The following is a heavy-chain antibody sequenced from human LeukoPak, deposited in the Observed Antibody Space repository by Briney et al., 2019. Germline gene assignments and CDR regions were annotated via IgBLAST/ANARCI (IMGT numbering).Heavy chain of an antibody. CDR3: ARPADRDAFDI. Sequence: GGSLRLSCAASGFTFSSYSMNWVRQAPGKGLEWVSSISSSSSYIYYADSVKGRFTISRDNAKNSLYLQMNSLRAEDTAVYYCARPADRDAFDIWGQGTMVTVSS. CDR2: ISSSSSYI. CDR1: GFTFSSYS. V-gene: IGHV3-21*01. J-gene: IGHJ3*02. D-gene: IGHD6-13*01.